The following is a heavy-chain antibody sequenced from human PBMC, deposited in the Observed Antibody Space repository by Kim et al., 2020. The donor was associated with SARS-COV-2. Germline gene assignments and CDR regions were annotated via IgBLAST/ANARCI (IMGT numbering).Heavy chain of an antibody. J-gene: IGHJ6*02. Sequence: SETLSLTCTVSGGSVSSGSYYWSWIRQPPGKGLEWIGYIYYSGSTNYNPSLKSRVTISVDTSKNQFSLKLSSVTAADTAVYYCARGGRGRLLLVASYYYYGMDVWGQGTTVTVSS. CDR2: IYYSGST. V-gene: IGHV4-61*01. CDR1: GGSVSSGSYY. CDR3: ARGGRGRLLLVASYYYYGMDV. D-gene: IGHD2-21*02.